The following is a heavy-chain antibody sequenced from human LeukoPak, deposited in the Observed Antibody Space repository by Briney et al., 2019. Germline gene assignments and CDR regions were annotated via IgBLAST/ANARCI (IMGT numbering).Heavy chain of an antibody. J-gene: IGHJ4*02. V-gene: IGHV4-4*07. CDR2: IYASGTT. Sequence: SETLSLTCTVSGGSIKSYYWSWIRQPAGEGLEWLGHIYASGTTNYNPSLNSRVTMSVDTSKNQFSLRLASVTAADTAVYYCARVADRFGYNYGIDEYFDYWGQGTLVTVST. CDR3: ARVADRFGYNYGIDEYFDY. D-gene: IGHD5-18*01. CDR1: GGSIKSYY.